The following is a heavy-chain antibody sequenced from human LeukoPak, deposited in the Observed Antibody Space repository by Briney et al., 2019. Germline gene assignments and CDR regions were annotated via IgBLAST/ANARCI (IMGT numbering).Heavy chain of an antibody. V-gene: IGHV4-59*01. Sequence: SETLSLTCTVSGGSISSYYWSWIRQPPGKGLEWIGYIYYSGSTNYNPSLKSRVTISVDTSKNQFSLKLSSVTAADTAVYYCAKDGTITMIVVVPNDAFDIWGQGTMVTVSS. CDR2: IYYSGST. CDR1: GGSISSYY. CDR3: AKDGTITMIVVVPNDAFDI. D-gene: IGHD3-22*01. J-gene: IGHJ3*02.